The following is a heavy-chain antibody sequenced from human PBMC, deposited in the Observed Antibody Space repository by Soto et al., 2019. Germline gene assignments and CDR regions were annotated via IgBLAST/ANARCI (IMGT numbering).Heavy chain of an antibody. V-gene: IGHV1-18*01. CDR1: GYTFTSYG. D-gene: IGHD4-17*01. Sequence: ASVKVSCKASGYTFTSYGISWVRQAPGQGLEWMGWISAYNGNTNYAQKLQGRVTMTTDTSTSTAYVELRSLRSDDTAVYYCARDGYGDYFPDAFDIWGQGTMVTVSS. J-gene: IGHJ3*02. CDR3: ARDGYGDYFPDAFDI. CDR2: ISAYNGNT.